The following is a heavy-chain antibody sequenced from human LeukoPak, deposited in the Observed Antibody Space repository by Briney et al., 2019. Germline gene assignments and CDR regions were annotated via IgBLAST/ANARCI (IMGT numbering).Heavy chain of an antibody. CDR1: GGSISSSSYY. CDR3: ARDRSYYDFWSGYYPMDV. D-gene: IGHD3-3*01. V-gene: IGHV4-39*07. Sequence: PSETLSLTCTVSGGSISSSSYYWGWIRQPPGKGLEWIGSIYYSGSTYYNPSLRSRVTISVDTSKNQFSLKLSSVTAADTAVYYCARDRSYYDFWSGYYPMDVWGKGTTVTVSS. CDR2: IYYSGST. J-gene: IGHJ6*03.